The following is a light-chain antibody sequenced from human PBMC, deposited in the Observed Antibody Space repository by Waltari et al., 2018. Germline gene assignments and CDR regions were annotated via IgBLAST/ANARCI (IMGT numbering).Light chain of an antibody. J-gene: IGKJ1*01. CDR3: HQYYSSPLT. CDR1: QVITNY. V-gene: IGKV1-17*03. Sequence: DIQMTQSPSPLSASVGDRVTITCRASQVITNYSAWFQQVPGKVPKRLIYAASSLQSGVPSRFSGSGSGTEFTLTINGLQPEDFATYYCHQYYSSPLTFGQGTKVEIK. CDR2: AAS.